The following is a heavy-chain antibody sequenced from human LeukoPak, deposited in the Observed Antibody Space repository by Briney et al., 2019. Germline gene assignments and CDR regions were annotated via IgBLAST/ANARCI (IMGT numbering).Heavy chain of an antibody. V-gene: IGHV4-59*08. D-gene: IGHD3-9*01. Sequence: SETLSLTCTVSGGSISSYYWSWIRQPPGKGLEWIGYTYYSGSTNYNPSLKSRVTISVDTSKNQFSLKLSSVTAADTAVYYCARLSDYDILTGFVSWFDPWGQGTLVTVSS. CDR2: TYYSGST. J-gene: IGHJ5*02. CDR3: ARLSDYDILTGFVSWFDP. CDR1: GGSISSYY.